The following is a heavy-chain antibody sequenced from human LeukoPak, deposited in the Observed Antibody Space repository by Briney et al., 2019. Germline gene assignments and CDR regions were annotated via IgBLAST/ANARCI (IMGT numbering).Heavy chain of an antibody. J-gene: IGHJ2*01. V-gene: IGHV3-9*01. CDR3: AKDNNCSGGSCYTQYWYFDL. Sequence: GGSLRLSCAASGFTFDDYAMHWVRQAPGKGLEWVSGISWNSGGIGYADSGKGRFTIYRDNAKNSLYLQMNSLRAEDTALYYCAKDNNCSGGSCYTQYWYFDLWGRGTLVTVSS. CDR1: GFTFDDYA. CDR2: ISWNSGGI. D-gene: IGHD2-15*01.